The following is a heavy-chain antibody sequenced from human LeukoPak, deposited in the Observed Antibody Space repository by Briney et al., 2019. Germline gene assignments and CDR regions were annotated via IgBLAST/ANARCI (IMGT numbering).Heavy chain of an antibody. Sequence: PSETLSLTCTVSGGSTSSGSYYWSWIRQPAGKGLEWIGRIYTSGSTNYNPSLKSRVTISVDTSKNQFSLKLSSVTAADTAVYYCARARGDGYNTDYWGQGTLVTVSS. CDR1: GGSTSSGSYY. CDR2: IYTSGST. V-gene: IGHV4-61*02. CDR3: ARARGDGYNTDY. J-gene: IGHJ4*02. D-gene: IGHD5-24*01.